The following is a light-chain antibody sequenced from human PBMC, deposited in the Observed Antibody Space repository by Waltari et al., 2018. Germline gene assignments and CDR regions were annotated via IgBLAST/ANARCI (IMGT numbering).Light chain of an antibody. CDR3: QPRSNWPLT. Sequence: EIVLTQSPATLSLSPGERATLSCRASQSVSSSLAWYQQKPGQAPRLLIFDASNRASGIPARFSGSGSGTDFTLTISRLEPEDFAVYVCQPRSNWPLTFGGGTKVEMK. J-gene: IGKJ4*01. CDR1: QSVSSS. V-gene: IGKV3-11*01. CDR2: DAS.